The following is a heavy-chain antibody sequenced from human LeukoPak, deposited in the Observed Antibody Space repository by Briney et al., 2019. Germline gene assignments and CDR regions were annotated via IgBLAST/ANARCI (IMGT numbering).Heavy chain of an antibody. V-gene: IGHV3-23*01. CDR2: ISNSGGST. CDR1: GFTFSSYV. J-gene: IGHJ4*02. D-gene: IGHD3-10*01. Sequence: GGSLRLSCAASGFTFSSYVMSWVRQAPGKGLEWVSSISNSGGSTYYADSVKGRFTISRDNAKNSLSLQMNNLRVEDTAVYYCARAGSHWHYVYWGQGTVVTVSS. CDR3: ARAGSHWHYVY.